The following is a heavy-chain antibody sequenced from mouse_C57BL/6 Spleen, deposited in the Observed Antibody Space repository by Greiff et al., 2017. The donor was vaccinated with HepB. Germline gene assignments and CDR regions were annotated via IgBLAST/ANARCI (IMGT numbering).Heavy chain of an antibody. V-gene: IGHV1-50*01. CDR3: ARREGYDYAFAY. CDR2: IDPSDSYT. CDR1: GYTFTSYW. D-gene: IGHD2-4*01. J-gene: IGHJ3*01. Sequence: QVQLQQPGAELVKPGASVKLSCKASGYTFTSYWMQWVKQRPGQGLEWIGEIDPSDSYTNYNQKFKGKATLTVDTSSSTAYMQRSSLTSEDSAVYYCARREGYDYAFAYWGQGTLVTVSA.